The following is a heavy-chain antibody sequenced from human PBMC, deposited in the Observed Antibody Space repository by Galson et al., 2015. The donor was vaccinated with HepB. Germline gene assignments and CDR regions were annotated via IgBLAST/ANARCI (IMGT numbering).Heavy chain of an antibody. V-gene: IGHV1-18*04. CDR2: ISAYNGNT. Sequence: SVKVSCKASSYTFTSYGISWVRQAPGQGLEWMGWISAYNGNTNYAQKLQGRVTMTTDTSTSTAYMELRSLRSDDTAVYYCARRFGYYYDSSGYGAFDIWGQGTMVTVSS. CDR3: ARRFGYYYDSSGYGAFDI. J-gene: IGHJ3*02. D-gene: IGHD3-22*01. CDR1: SYTFTSYG.